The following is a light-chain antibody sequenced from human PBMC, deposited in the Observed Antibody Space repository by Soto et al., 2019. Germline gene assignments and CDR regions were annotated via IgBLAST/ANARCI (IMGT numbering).Light chain of an antibody. V-gene: IGLV1-51*01. CDR3: GTWDSSLSSVV. CDR2: DTH. J-gene: IGLJ2*01. CDR1: SSNIENNY. Sequence: QAVLTQPPSVSAAPGQKVTISCSGSSSNIENNYVSWYQQLPGTAPKLLIYDTHKRPSRIPDRFSGSRSGTSATLGITGFQTGDEADYYCGTWDSSLSSVVFGGGTKLTVL.